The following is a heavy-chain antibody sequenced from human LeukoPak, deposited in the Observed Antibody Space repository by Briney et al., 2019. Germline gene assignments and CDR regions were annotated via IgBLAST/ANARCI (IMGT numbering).Heavy chain of an antibody. CDR3: ARGFHRYNYDSGAYSVY. CDR1: GFTSSSYA. J-gene: IGHJ4*02. Sequence: GGSLRLSCATSGFTSSSYAMNWVRQAPGKGLEWISYISSSSSTIYYADSVRGRFTISRDNAKNSLYLQMNSLRAEDTAVYYCARGFHRYNYDSGAYSVYWGQGTLVTVSS. V-gene: IGHV3-48*01. CDR2: ISSSSSTI. D-gene: IGHD3-22*01.